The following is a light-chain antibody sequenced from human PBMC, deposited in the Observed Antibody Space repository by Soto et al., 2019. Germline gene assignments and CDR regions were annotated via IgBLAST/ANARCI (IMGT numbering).Light chain of an antibody. CDR1: NIGSKS. CDR2: ADS. CDR3: HVWDISGDQVV. J-gene: IGLJ2*01. Sequence: SYELTQPPSVSVAPGQTATFTCGADNIGSKSVHWYQKKPGQAPLLVVFADSDRPPGIPARFSAFNSGNTAILTISMVEDGDEADYYCHVWDISGDQVVFGGGTKVPS. V-gene: IGLV3-21*02.